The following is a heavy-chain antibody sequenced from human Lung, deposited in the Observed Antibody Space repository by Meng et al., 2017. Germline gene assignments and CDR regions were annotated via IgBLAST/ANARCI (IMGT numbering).Heavy chain of an antibody. Sequence: QVQLVQSGAEVKKPGASVKVSCKASGYTFTDYYIHWVRQAPGQGLEWMGRINPNSGGTNYVQKFQGRVTMTRGTSISTAYMELTRLRSDDTAIYYCARENVGDGGYDFDFWGRGTLVTVSS. CDR2: INPNSGGT. J-gene: IGHJ4*02. V-gene: IGHV1-2*06. D-gene: IGHD5-12*01. CDR3: ARENVGDGGYDFDF. CDR1: GYTFTDYY.